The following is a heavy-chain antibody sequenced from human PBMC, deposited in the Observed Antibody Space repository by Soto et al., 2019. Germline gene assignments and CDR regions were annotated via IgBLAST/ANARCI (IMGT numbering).Heavy chain of an antibody. V-gene: IGHV3-21*01. CDR2: ISSSSSYI. Sequence: ESGGGLVKPGGSLRLSCAASGFTFSSYSMNWVRQAPGKGLEWVSSISSSSSYIYYADSVKGRFTISRDNAKNSLYLQMNSLRAEDTAVYYCARDRRMGEDYSNYYYYYGMDVWGQGTTVTVSS. D-gene: IGHD4-4*01. CDR3: ARDRRMGEDYSNYYYYYGMDV. J-gene: IGHJ6*02. CDR1: GFTFSSYS.